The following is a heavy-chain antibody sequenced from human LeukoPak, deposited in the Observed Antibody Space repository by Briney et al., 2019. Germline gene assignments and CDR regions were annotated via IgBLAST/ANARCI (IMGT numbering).Heavy chain of an antibody. CDR3: ARESRLRYFDWLLGDAFDI. D-gene: IGHD3-9*01. CDR2: ISSSSSSTI. CDR1: GFTFSSYS. J-gene: IGHJ3*02. Sequence: GGSLRLSCAASGFTFSSYSMNWVRQAPGKGLEWVSYISSSSSSTIYYADSVKGRFTISRDNAKNSLYLQMNSLRAEDTAVYYRARESRLRYFDWLLGDAFDIWGQGTMVTVSS. V-gene: IGHV3-48*04.